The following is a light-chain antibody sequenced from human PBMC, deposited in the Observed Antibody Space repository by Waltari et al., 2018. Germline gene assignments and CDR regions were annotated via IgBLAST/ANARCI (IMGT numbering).Light chain of an antibody. Sequence: EIVLTQSPGTLSLSPGERATLSCRASQSVSSISLTWYQQKPGQAPRLLIYGASTRATRIPDRFSGSGSGTDFTLTISRLDPEDFAVYYCQQYDGIVLTFGGGTKVEI. V-gene: IGKV3-20*01. CDR1: QSVSSIS. CDR3: QQYDGIVLT. CDR2: GAS. J-gene: IGKJ4*01.